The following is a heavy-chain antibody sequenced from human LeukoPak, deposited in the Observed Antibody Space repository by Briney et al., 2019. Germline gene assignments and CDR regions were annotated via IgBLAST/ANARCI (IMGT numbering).Heavy chain of an antibody. J-gene: IGHJ5*02. V-gene: IGHV3-23*01. Sequence: GGSLRLSCAASGFTFSSYAMSWVRQAPGKGLEWVSGISGSGATTYYADSVKGRFTISRDNSKNTLYLQMNSLRAEDTAVYYCARAVESITMVRGVPEFDPWGQGTLVTVSS. CDR3: ARAVESITMVRGVPEFDP. D-gene: IGHD3-10*01. CDR1: GFTFSSYA. CDR2: ISGSGATT.